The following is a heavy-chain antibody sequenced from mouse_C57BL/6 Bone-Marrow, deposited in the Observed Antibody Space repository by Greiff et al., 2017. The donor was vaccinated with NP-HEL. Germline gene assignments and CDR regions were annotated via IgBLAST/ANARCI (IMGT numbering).Heavy chain of an antibody. CDR2: ISDGGSYT. CDR3: AREGELGLYYFDY. V-gene: IGHV5-4*01. CDR1: GFTFSSYA. J-gene: IGHJ2*01. D-gene: IGHD4-1*01. Sequence: EVKLQESGGGLVKPGGSLKLSCAASGFTFSSYAMSWVRQTPEKRLEWVATISDGGSYTYYPDNVKGRFTISRDNAKNNLYLQMSHLKSEDTAMYYCAREGELGLYYFDYWGQGTTLTVSS.